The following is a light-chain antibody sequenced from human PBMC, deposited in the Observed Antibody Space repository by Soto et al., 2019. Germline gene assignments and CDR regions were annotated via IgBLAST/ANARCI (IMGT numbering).Light chain of an antibody. CDR3: SSYTGSSINTVV. J-gene: IGLJ2*01. V-gene: IGLV2-8*01. CDR1: SSDVGAYNY. CDR2: DVS. Sequence: QSALTQPPSASGSPGQSVTISCTGTSSDVGAYNYVSWYQQHPGKAPKLMIYDVSKRPSGVPYRFSGSKSGNAASLTVSGLQGEDEAEYYCSSYTGSSINTVVFGGGTKLTVL.